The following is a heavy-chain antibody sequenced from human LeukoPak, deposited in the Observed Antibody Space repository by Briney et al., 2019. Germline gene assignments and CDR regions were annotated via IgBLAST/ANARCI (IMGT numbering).Heavy chain of an antibody. V-gene: IGHV3-30*18. Sequence: PGGSLRLSCAASGFTFRSYGMNTVREAPGKGLKCLAVISYDGSNKYYAGSVKGRFTISRDNSKNTLYLQMNSLRAEDTAVYYCAKDFHYGWEVQGGVDYWGQGTLVTVSS. CDR1: GFTFRSYG. D-gene: IGHD1-26*01. CDR2: ISYDGSNK. CDR3: AKDFHYGWEVQGGVDY. J-gene: IGHJ4*02.